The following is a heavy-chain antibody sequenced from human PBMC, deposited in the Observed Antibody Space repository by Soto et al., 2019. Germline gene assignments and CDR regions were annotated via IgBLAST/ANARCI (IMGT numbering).Heavy chain of an antibody. CDR3: ARHYCSGGSCHLYYLDV. CDR2: IYYSGST. CDR1: GGSISSYY. D-gene: IGHD2-15*01. V-gene: IGHV4-59*08. J-gene: IGHJ6*03. Sequence: SETLSLTCTVSGGSISSYYWSWIRQPPGKGLEWIGYIYYSGSTNYNPSLKSRVTISVDTSKNQFSLKLSSVTAADTAVYYCARHYCSGGSCHLYYLDVWGKGTTVTVSS.